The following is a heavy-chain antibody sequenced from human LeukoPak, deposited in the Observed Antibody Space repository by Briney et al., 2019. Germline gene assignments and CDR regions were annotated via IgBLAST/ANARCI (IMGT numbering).Heavy chain of an antibody. J-gene: IGHJ5*02. D-gene: IGHD2-21*02. CDR2: MNPNSGNT. V-gene: IGHV1-8*01. CDR1: GYTFTSYD. CDR3: ARVSVTGWFDP. Sequence: ASVKVSCKASGYTFTSYDINWVRQATGQGLEWMGWMNPNSGNTGYAQKFQGRVTMTRDTSISTAYMELSRLRSDDTAVYYCARVSVTGWFDPWGQGTLVTVSS.